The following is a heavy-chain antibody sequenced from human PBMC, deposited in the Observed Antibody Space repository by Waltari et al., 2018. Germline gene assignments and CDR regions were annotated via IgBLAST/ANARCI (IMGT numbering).Heavy chain of an antibody. D-gene: IGHD2-15*01. CDR3: ASHRPGGYGMDV. CDR2: ITSDGSRT. CDR1: GFTFSTYW. J-gene: IGHJ6*02. Sequence: VQLVESGGGLVQPGGSLRLSCEASGFTFSTYWMCWVRQVPGKGLVWVSTITSDGSRTRYADSVKGRFNISRDNAKNTLYLQTNSLRAEDTAVYYCASHRPGGYGMDVWGHGTTVTVSS. V-gene: IGHV3-74*01.